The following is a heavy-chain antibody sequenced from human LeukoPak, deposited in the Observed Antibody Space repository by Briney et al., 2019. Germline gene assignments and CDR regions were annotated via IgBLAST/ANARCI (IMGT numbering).Heavy chain of an antibody. J-gene: IGHJ4*02. CDR1: GFTFSNYW. CDR2: IKEDGSAK. Sequence: PGGSLRLSCAASGFTFSNYWMSWVRQAPGKGLEWVANIKEDGSAKYYVDSVKGRFTISRDNAENSVYLQTNSLRADDTAVYYCARLSYDSGTHYTCYEYWGQGTLVTVSS. V-gene: IGHV3-7*01. D-gene: IGHD3-10*01. CDR3: ARLSYDSGTHYTCYEY.